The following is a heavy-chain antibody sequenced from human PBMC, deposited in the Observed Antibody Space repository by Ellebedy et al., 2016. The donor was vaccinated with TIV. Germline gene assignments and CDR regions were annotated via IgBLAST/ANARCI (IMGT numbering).Heavy chain of an antibody. Sequence: AASVKVSCKASGYTFTSYGISWVRQAPGQGLEWMGWISAYNGNTNYAQTLQGRVTMTTDTSTSTAYMELRSLRSDDTAVYYCARDLGQKGGASFRGFDYWGQGTLVTVSS. D-gene: IGHD3-16*01. CDR2: ISAYNGNT. CDR3: ARDLGQKGGASFRGFDY. CDR1: GYTFTSYG. V-gene: IGHV1-18*01. J-gene: IGHJ4*02.